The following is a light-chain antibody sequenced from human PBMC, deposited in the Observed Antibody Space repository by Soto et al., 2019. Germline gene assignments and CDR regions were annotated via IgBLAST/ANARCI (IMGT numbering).Light chain of an antibody. J-gene: IGKJ3*01. CDR1: QYTPSGFN. CDR2: DTS. CDR3: QQWKI. V-gene: IGKV3-11*01. Sequence: EIVMTQSPATHSLSPGERATLSGRASQYTPSGFNLNWYQHKPGQAPRLLIYDTSKRAAGIPARFSGSGSGADFTLTISSLEPEDFAVYYCQQWKIFGRGTKVDMK.